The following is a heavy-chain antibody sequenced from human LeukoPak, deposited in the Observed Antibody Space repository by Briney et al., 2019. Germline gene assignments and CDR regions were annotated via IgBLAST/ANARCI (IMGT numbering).Heavy chain of an antibody. Sequence: GESLKISCKGSGYSFTSYWIGWVRQMPGKGLEWMGIIYPGDSDTRYSPSFQGQVTISADKSISTAYLQWSSLKASDTAMYYCARDFGYSYGYGALYYFDYWGQGTLVTVSS. CDR3: ARDFGYSYGYGALYYFDY. J-gene: IGHJ4*02. V-gene: IGHV5-51*01. CDR2: IYPGDSDT. D-gene: IGHD5-18*01. CDR1: GYSFTSYW.